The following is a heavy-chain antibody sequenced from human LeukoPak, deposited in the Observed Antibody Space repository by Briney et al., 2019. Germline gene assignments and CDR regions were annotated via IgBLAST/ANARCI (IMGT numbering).Heavy chain of an antibody. D-gene: IGHD3-22*01. Sequence: SETQSLTCTFSGGSISSYYWSWIRQPAGKGLEWIGRIHSSGSTNYNPSLKSRVTISVDTSKNQFSLKLTSVTAADMAVYYCARRGYYYDSSRFDPWGQGTLVTVSS. CDR1: GGSISSYY. CDR3: ARRGYYYDSSRFDP. J-gene: IGHJ5*02. V-gene: IGHV4-4*07. CDR2: IHSSGST.